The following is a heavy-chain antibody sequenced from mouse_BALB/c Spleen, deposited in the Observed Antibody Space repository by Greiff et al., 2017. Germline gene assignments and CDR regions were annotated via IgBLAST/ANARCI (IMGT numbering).Heavy chain of an antibody. D-gene: IGHD1-1*01. V-gene: IGHV5-12-1*01. J-gene: IGHJ4*01. CDR3: ARQTTRAMDY. CDR2: ISSGGGST. Sequence: EVKVVESGGGLVKPGGSLKLSCAASGFAFSSYDMSWVRQTPEKRLEWVAYISSGGGSTYYPDTVKGRFTISRDNAKNTLYLQMSSLKSEDTAMYYCARQTTRAMDYWGQGTSVTVSS. CDR1: GFAFSSYD.